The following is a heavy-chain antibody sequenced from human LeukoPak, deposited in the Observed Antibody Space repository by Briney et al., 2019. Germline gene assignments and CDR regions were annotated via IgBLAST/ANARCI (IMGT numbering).Heavy chain of an antibody. V-gene: IGHV3-30*02. D-gene: IGHD1-26*01. J-gene: IGHJ4*02. CDR1: GFTFRTYG. Sequence: PGGSLRLSCASSGFTFRTYGMHWVRQAPGKGLEWVTLIGYDGTKTDYIDSVKGRFTISRDNSKNTLYLQMNSLRIEDTALYYCAKDRGSWSYGGFDYWGQGILVTVSS. CDR3: AKDRGSWSYGGFDY. CDR2: IGYDGTKT.